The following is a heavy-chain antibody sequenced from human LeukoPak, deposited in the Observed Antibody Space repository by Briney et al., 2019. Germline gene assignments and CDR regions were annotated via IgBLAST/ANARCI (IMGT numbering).Heavy chain of an antibody. Sequence: AGGSLRLSCAASGFTFSSYSMNWVRRAPGKGLEWVSSISSSSSYIYYADSVKGRFTISRDNAKNSLYLQMNSLRAEDTAVYYCARVKWELPRRMGYAFDIWGQGTMVTVSS. CDR3: ARVKWELPRRMGYAFDI. V-gene: IGHV3-21*01. CDR2: ISSSSSYI. D-gene: IGHD1-26*01. CDR1: GFTFSSYS. J-gene: IGHJ3*02.